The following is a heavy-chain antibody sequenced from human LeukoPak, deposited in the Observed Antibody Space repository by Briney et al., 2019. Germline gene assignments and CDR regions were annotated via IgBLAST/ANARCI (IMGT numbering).Heavy chain of an antibody. J-gene: IGHJ4*02. CDR2: ISSSSSTI. Sequence: GGSLRLSCAASGFTFSSYSMNWVRQAPGKGLEWVSYISSSSSTIYYADSVKGRFTISRDNSKNTLYLQMNSLRAEDTAVYYCAKGIGEPSDYWGQGTLVTVSS. CDR1: GFTFSSYS. V-gene: IGHV3-48*01. D-gene: IGHD3-10*01. CDR3: AKGIGEPSDY.